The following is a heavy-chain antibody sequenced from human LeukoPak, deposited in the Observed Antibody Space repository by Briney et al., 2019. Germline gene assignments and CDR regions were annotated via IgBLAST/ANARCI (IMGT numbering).Heavy chain of an antibody. CDR3: TRDLGVDTTMIFFDY. J-gene: IGHJ4*02. CDR1: GYTFTDFG. Sequence: GASVKVSCKASGYTFTDFGISWVRQVPGQGLEWMGWISAYNGNKNYVQKFQGRVTMTTDTSTSTAYMELTSLRSDDTAMYYCTRDLGVDTTMIFFDYWGQGTLVTVSS. V-gene: IGHV1-18*01. CDR2: ISAYNGNK. D-gene: IGHD5-18*01.